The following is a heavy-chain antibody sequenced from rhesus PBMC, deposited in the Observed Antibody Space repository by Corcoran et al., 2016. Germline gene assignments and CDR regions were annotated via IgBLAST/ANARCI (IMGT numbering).Heavy chain of an antibody. CDR3: ARSAIVVVFTAMFDY. CDR1: GYTFTDYY. CDR2: INPDNGNT. V-gene: IGHV1S2*01. D-gene: IGHD2-27*01. J-gene: IGHJ4*01. Sequence: QVQLVQSGAEVKKPGSSVKVSCKASGYTFTDYYMHWVRQAPRQGLEGMGWINPDNGNTKYAQKFQGRVTMTRDASTNTASMELNSLRSEDTAVYYCARSAIVVVFTAMFDYWGQGVLVTVSS.